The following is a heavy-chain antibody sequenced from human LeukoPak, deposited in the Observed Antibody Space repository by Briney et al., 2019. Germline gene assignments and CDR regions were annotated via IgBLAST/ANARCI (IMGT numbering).Heavy chain of an antibody. D-gene: IGHD1-26*01. CDR3: ARDREAYFDY. CDR2: TSYDGSNK. V-gene: IGHV3-30-3*01. J-gene: IGHJ4*02. CDR1: GFTFSSYA. Sequence: PGGSLRLSCAASGFTFSSYAIHWVRQAPGKGLEWVAVTSYDGSNKYYADSVKGRFTISRDNSKNTLYLQMNSLRAEDTAVYYCARDREAYFDYWGQGTLVTVSS.